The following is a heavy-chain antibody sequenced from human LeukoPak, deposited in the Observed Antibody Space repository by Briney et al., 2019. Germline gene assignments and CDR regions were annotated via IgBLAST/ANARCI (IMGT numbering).Heavy chain of an antibody. CDR3: ARRGYYYGSGAEVGHQPFDP. D-gene: IGHD3-10*01. V-gene: IGHV4-38-2*02. Sequence: PSETLSLTCTVSGYSIRSGYYWGWIRQPPGKGLEWIGSIYQSGSTYYNPSLKSRVTISVDTSKNQFSLKLSSVTAADTAVYYCARRGYYYGSGAEVGHQPFDPWGQGTLVTVSS. CDR1: GYSIRSGYY. CDR2: IYQSGST. J-gene: IGHJ5*02.